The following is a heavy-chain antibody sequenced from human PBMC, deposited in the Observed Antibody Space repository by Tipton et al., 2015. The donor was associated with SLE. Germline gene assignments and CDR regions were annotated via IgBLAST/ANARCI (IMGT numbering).Heavy chain of an antibody. CDR3: ARGDDILIRPCYYYYMDV. V-gene: IGHV4-34*01. D-gene: IGHD3-9*01. CDR2: INHSGST. CDR1: GGSFSGYY. J-gene: IGHJ6*03. Sequence: TLSLTCAVYGGSFSGYYWSWIRQPPGKGLEWIGEINHSGSTNYNPSLKSRVTISVDTAKNQFSLKLSSVTAVDTAVYYCARGDDILIRPCYYYYMDVWGKGTTVTVSS.